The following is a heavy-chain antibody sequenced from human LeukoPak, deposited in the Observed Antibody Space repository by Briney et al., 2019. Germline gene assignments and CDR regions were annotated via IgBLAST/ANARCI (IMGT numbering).Heavy chain of an antibody. CDR2: ISYDGSNK. D-gene: IGHD3-22*01. Sequence: QPGGSLRLSCAASGFTFSGYAIHWVRQAPGKGLEWVAVISYDGSNKYYADSVKGRFTISRDNSKNTLYLQMDSLRAEDTAVYYCARGIVTMIVVIDYWGQGTLVTVSS. CDR3: ARGIVTMIVVIDY. V-gene: IGHV3-30*04. J-gene: IGHJ4*02. CDR1: GFTFSGYA.